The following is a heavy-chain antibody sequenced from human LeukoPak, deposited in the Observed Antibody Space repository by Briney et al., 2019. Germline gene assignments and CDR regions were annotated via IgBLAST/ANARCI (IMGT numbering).Heavy chain of an antibody. CDR3: AKGTYSSSPRDY. D-gene: IGHD6-6*01. CDR1: GFTFSSYA. J-gene: IGHJ4*02. Sequence: GGSLRLSCTASGFTFSSYAMSWVRQAPGKGLEWVSAISGSGGNTYYAGSVKGRFTISRDNSKNTLFLQMNSLRAEDTAVYYCAKGTYSSSPRDYWGQGTLVTVPS. V-gene: IGHV3-23*01. CDR2: ISGSGGNT.